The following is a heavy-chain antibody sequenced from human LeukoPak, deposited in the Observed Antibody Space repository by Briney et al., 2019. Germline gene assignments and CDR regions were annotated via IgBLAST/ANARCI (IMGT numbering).Heavy chain of an antibody. CDR3: ARLSYIPGYDFPFDY. J-gene: IGHJ4*02. CDR2: IKQDGSEK. Sequence: GGSLRLSCAASGFTFSSYWMSWVRQAPGKGLEWVANIKQDGSEKYYVDSVKGRFTISRDNAKNSLYLQMNSLRAEDTAVYYCARLSYIPGYDFPFDYWGQGTLVTVSS. CDR1: GFTFSSYW. D-gene: IGHD5-12*01. V-gene: IGHV3-7*01.